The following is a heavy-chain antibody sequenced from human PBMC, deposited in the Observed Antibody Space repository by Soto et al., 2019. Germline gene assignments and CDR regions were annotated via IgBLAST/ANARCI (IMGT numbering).Heavy chain of an antibody. Sequence: EVQLVESGGGLVQPGGSLRLSCAASGFTFSSYWMSWVRQAPGKGLEWVANIKQDGSEKYYVDSVKGRFTISRDNAKNSLYLQMNSLRAEDTAVYYRARRGYYDILTGYYKAFDYWGQGTLVTVSS. CDR3: ARRGYYDILTGYYKAFDY. CDR2: IKQDGSEK. J-gene: IGHJ4*02. CDR1: GFTFSSYW. V-gene: IGHV3-7*03. D-gene: IGHD3-9*01.